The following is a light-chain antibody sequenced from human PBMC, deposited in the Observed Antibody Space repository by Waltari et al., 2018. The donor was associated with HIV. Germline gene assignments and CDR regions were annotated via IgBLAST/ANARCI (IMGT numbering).Light chain of an antibody. V-gene: IGKV1-NL1*01. Sequence: DIQMTQSPSSLSASVRDRVTITCRASQGISDSLAWYQQKPGKAPKVLLYAASRLQSGVPPRFSGGGSGTDYTLTITSLQPEDSATYYCQQYYDTPRTFGQETKVEIK. CDR3: QQYYDTPRT. CDR1: QGISDS. J-gene: IGKJ1*01. CDR2: AAS.